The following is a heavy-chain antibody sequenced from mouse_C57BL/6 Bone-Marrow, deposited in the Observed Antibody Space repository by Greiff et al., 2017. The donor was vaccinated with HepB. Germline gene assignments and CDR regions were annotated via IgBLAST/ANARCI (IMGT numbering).Heavy chain of an antibody. Sequence: QVQLQQSGPGLVQPSQSLSITCTVSGFSLTSYGVHWVRQPPGTGLEWLGVIWSGGSTDYNAAFISRLSIRTDNSKSQVFFKMNSLQADDTAIYYCAKKDDGYYSFAYWGQGTLVTVSA. CDR2: IWSGGST. CDR1: GFSLTSYG. J-gene: IGHJ3*01. D-gene: IGHD2-3*01. CDR3: AKKDDGYYSFAY. V-gene: IGHV2-4*01.